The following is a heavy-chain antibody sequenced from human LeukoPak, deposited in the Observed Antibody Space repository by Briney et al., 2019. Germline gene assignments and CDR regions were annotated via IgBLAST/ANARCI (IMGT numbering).Heavy chain of an antibody. CDR3: ARVRAKYDSSGYYYLRFFDC. J-gene: IGHJ4*02. CDR2: LYPSGST. Sequence: SETLSLTCTVSGGSISSYYWSWIRQPAGKGLEWIGRLYPSGSTTYSPSLKSRVTISVDTSKNQFSLKLSSVTAADMAVYYCARVRAKYDSSGYYYLRFFDCWGQGTLVTVSS. D-gene: IGHD3-22*01. CDR1: GGSISSYY. V-gene: IGHV4-4*07.